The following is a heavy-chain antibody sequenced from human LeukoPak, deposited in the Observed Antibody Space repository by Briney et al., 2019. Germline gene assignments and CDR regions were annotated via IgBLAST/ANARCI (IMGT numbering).Heavy chain of an antibody. CDR1: GFTVSSNY. CDR2: IYSGGST. CDR3: AKGRVAARSVYYFDY. D-gene: IGHD6-6*01. J-gene: IGHJ4*02. V-gene: IGHV3-53*01. Sequence: PGGSLRLSCAASGFTVSSNYMSWVRQAPGKGLEWVSVIYSGGSTYYADSVKGRFTISRDNSKNTLYLQMNSLRAEDTAVYYCAKGRVAARSVYYFDYWGQGTLVTVSS.